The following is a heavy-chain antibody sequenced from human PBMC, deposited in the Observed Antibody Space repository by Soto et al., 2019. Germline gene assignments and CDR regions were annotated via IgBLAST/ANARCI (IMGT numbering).Heavy chain of an antibody. CDR3: AKEKEDHGDYFAFDI. CDR2: ISGSDGST. Sequence: EVQLLESGGGLVQPGGSLRLSCAASGFTFSSYAMSWVRQAPGKGLEWVSDISGSDGSTYYADSVKGRFTISRDNSKNTLYLQMNSLRAEDTGVYYCAKEKEDHGDYFAFDIWGQGTMVTVSS. D-gene: IGHD4-17*01. J-gene: IGHJ3*02. V-gene: IGHV3-23*01. CDR1: GFTFSSYA.